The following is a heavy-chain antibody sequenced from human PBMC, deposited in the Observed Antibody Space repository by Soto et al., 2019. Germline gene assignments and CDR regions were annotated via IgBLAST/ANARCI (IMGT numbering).Heavy chain of an antibody. J-gene: IGHJ5*02. CDR2: INAANGDT. CDR3: VRRHVSATGIDWFDP. D-gene: IGHD6-13*01. V-gene: IGHV1-3*01. Sequence: ASVKVSCKASGYTFTSYGIHWVRQAPGQRLEWMGWINAANGDTIYSPKFQGRVTITRDTSASTAYMELRSLRSEDTALYYCVRRHVSATGIDWFDPWGQGTLVTVSS. CDR1: GYTFTSYG.